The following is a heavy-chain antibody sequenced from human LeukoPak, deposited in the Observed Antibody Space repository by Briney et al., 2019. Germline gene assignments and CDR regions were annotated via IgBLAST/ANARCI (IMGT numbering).Heavy chain of an antibody. CDR1: GGTFSSYA. Sequence: ASVKVSCKASGGTFSSYAISWVRQAPGQGLEWMGGIIPIFGTANYAQKFQGRVTITADESTSTAYMELSSLRSEDTAVYYCAKSSRIVGATSRWEYWGQGTLVTVSS. D-gene: IGHD1-26*01. V-gene: IGHV1-69*13. CDR3: AKSSRIVGATSRWEY. J-gene: IGHJ4*02. CDR2: IIPIFGTA.